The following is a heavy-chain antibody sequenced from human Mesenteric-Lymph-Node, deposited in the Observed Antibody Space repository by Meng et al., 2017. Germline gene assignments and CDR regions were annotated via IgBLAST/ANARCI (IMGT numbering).Heavy chain of an antibody. CDR3: ARIMKYYYDSSGYFAFDI. Sequence: GESLKISCAASGFTFSSYAMHWVRQAPGKGLEWVAVISYDGSNKYYADSVKGRFTISRDNSKNTLYLQMNSLRAEDTAVYYCARIMKYYYDSSGYFAFDIWGQGTMVTVSS. V-gene: IGHV3-30*01. D-gene: IGHD3-22*01. J-gene: IGHJ3*02. CDR2: ISYDGSNK. CDR1: GFTFSSYA.